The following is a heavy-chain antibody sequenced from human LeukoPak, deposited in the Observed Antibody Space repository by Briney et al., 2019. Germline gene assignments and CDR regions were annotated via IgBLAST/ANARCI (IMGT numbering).Heavy chain of an antibody. CDR3: ARGPVPAAIRGCFDY. V-gene: IGHV1-69*05. J-gene: IGHJ4*02. D-gene: IGHD2-2*02. CDR1: GGTFSSYA. Sequence: ASVKVSCKASGGTFSSYAISWVRQAPGQGLEWMGGIIPIFGTANYAQKFQGRVTITTDESTSTAYMELSSLRSGDTAVYYCARGPVPAAIRGCFDYWGQGTLVTVSS. CDR2: IIPIFGTA.